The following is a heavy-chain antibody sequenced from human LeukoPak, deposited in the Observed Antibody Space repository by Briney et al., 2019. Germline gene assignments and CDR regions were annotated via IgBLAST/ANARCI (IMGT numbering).Heavy chain of an antibody. CDR1: GYTFTGYY. J-gene: IGHJ4*02. CDR3: ARVYRAPDF. V-gene: IGHV1-2*02. D-gene: IGHD4-11*01. Sequence: VASVKVSCKASGYTFTGYYIHWMRQAPGQGLEWMGWINPNTGDTNYAQKFQGRVTVTRDTSISTAYMELSRLTSDDTAIYYCARVYRAPDFWGQGTLVTVSS. CDR2: INPNTGDT.